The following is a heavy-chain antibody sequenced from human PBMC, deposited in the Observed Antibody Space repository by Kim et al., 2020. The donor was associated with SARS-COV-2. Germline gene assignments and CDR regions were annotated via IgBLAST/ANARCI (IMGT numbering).Heavy chain of an antibody. V-gene: IGHV1-69*13. CDR3: ARAYWNGGHYYYYGMDV. CDR2: IIPIFGTA. J-gene: IGHJ6*02. CDR1: GGTFSSYA. Sequence: SVKVSCKASGGTFSSYAISWVRQAPGQGLEWMGGIIPIFGTANYAQKFQGRVTITADESTSTAYMELSSLRSEDTAVYYCARAYWNGGHYYYYGMDVWGQGTTVTVSS. D-gene: IGHD1-1*01.